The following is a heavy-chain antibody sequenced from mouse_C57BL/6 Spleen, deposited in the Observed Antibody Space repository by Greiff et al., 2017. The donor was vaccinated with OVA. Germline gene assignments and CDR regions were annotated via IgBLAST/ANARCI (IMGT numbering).Heavy chain of an antibody. Sequence: EVQLQQSGAELVKPGASVKLSCTASGFNIKDYYMHWVKQRTEQGLEWIGRIDPADGDTKYAPKFQGKATITADTSSNTAYLQLSSLTSEDTAVYYCARWGTTIFDYRGQGTTLTVSS. CDR3: ARWGTTIFDY. V-gene: IGHV14-2*01. J-gene: IGHJ2*01. CDR1: GFNIKDYY. D-gene: IGHD2-14*01. CDR2: IDPADGDT.